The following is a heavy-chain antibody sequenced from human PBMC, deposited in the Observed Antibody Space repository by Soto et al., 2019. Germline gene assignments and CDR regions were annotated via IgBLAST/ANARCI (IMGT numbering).Heavy chain of an antibody. CDR3: ARDGYSSSWPPTSFQDY. D-gene: IGHD6-13*01. Sequence: ASVKVSCKASGYTFTSYGISWVRQAPGQGLEWMGWISAYNGNTNYAQKLQGRVTMTTDTSTSTAYMELRSLRSDDTAVYYCARDGYSSSWPPTSFQDYWGQGTLVTVSS. J-gene: IGHJ4*02. CDR1: GYTFTSYG. V-gene: IGHV1-18*01. CDR2: ISAYNGNT.